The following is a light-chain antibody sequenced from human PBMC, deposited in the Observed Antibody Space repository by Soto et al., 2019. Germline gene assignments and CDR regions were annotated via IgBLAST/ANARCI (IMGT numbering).Light chain of an antibody. CDR2: DAS. V-gene: IGKV3-20*01. CDR3: QQYGSSGT. Sequence: PGERATLSCKTSQTVSSSFLAWYQQKPGQAPRLLMFDASNRATGIPDRFSGSGSGTDFTLTISRLEPEDFAVYYCQQYGSSGTFGQGSKVDIK. CDR1: QTVSSSF. J-gene: IGKJ1*01.